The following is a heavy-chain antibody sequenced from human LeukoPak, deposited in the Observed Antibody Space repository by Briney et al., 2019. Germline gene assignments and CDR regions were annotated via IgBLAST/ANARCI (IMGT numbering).Heavy chain of an antibody. Sequence: PGGSLRLSCAASGFTFSSYAMSWVRQAPGKGLEWVSAISGSGGSTYYADSVKGRFTISRDNSRNTLYLQMNSLRAEDTAVYYCAKDSGDYGDIYYFDYWGQGTLVTVSS. V-gene: IGHV3-23*01. CDR1: GFTFSSYA. D-gene: IGHD4-17*01. CDR2: ISGSGGST. J-gene: IGHJ4*02. CDR3: AKDSGDYGDIYYFDY.